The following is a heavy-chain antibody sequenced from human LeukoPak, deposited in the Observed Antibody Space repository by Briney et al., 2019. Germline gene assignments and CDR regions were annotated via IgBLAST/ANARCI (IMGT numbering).Heavy chain of an antibody. CDR3: AKAGIQLWAPLDY. D-gene: IGHD5-18*01. CDR1: GFIFSNYA. J-gene: IGHJ4*02. Sequence: GGSLRLSCAASGFIFSNYAMHWVRQAPGKGLEWVAFIRYDGSNKYYADSVKGRFTISRDNSKNTLYLQMNSPRGEDTALYYCAKAGIQLWAPLDYWGQGTLVTVSS. V-gene: IGHV3-30*02. CDR2: IRYDGSNK.